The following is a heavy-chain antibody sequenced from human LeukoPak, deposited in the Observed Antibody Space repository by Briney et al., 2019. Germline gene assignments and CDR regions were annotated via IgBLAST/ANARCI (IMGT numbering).Heavy chain of an antibody. Sequence: GGSLRLSCAASGFTFSDYYMTWIRQAPGEGLEWISYISSSSSYTKYADSVKERFTISRDNAKNSLYLQMNSLRAEDTAVYYCARVRSSGGVLDYWGQGTLVTVSS. D-gene: IGHD3-16*01. J-gene: IGHJ4*02. CDR3: ARVRSSGGVLDY. V-gene: IGHV3-11*05. CDR1: GFTFSDYY. CDR2: ISSSSSYT.